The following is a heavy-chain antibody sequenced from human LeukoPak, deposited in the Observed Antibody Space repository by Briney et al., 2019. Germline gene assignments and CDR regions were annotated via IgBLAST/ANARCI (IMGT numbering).Heavy chain of an antibody. CDR1: GFTFSSYW. CDR2: IKQDGSEK. Sequence: GGSLRLSCAASGFTFSSYWMSWVRQAPGKGLEWVANIKQDGSEKYYVDSVKGRFTISRDNAKNSLYLQMNSLRAEDTAVYYCAKEYYYGSGSYSPNYFDYWGQGTLVTVSS. V-gene: IGHV3-7*03. D-gene: IGHD3-10*01. CDR3: AKEYYYGSGSYSPNYFDY. J-gene: IGHJ4*02.